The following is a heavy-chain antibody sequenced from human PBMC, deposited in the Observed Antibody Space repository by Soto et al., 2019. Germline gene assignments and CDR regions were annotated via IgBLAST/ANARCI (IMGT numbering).Heavy chain of an antibody. D-gene: IGHD1-26*01. CDR2: ISGSGGNT. V-gene: IGHV3-23*01. Sequence: GGSLRLSCAASGFTFSSYAMSWVRQAPGKGPEWVSAISGSGGNTYYADSVKGRFTISRDNSKNTLYLHMNSLRADDTAVYYCARIVSQWGATPGWFYPWGQGTLVPVSS. J-gene: IGHJ5*02. CDR3: ARIVSQWGATPGWFYP. CDR1: GFTFSSYA.